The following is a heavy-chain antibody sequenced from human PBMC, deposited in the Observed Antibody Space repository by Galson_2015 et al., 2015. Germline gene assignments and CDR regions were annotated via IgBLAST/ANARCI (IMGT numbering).Heavy chain of an antibody. J-gene: IGHJ3*02. CDR3: ASLGSASEFAFDI. CDR2: ITPFNGNT. V-gene: IGHV1-45*02. Sequence: SVKVSCKASGYTFTSYAMHWVRQAPGQRLEWMGWITPFNGNTNYAQKFRDRVTITRDRSMSTAYMELSSLRSEGTAMYYCASLGSASEFAFDIWGQGTMVTVSS. CDR1: GYTFTSYA. D-gene: IGHD3-10*01.